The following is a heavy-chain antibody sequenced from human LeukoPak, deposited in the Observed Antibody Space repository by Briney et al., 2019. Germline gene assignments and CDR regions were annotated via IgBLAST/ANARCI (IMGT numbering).Heavy chain of an antibody. J-gene: IGHJ3*02. D-gene: IGHD3-10*01. Sequence: ASVKVSCKASGYTFTGYYMHWVRQAPGQGLEWMGWINPNSGGTNYAQKFQGRVTMTRDTSISTAYMELSRLRSDDTAVYYCARVRWFGEPSDAFDIWGQGTMVTVSS. CDR1: GYTFTGYY. CDR2: INPNSGGT. CDR3: ARVRWFGEPSDAFDI. V-gene: IGHV1-2*02.